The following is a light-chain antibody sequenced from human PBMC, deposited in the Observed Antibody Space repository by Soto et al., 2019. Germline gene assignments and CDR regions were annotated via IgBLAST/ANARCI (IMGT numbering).Light chain of an antibody. CDR2: WAS. J-gene: IGKJ1*01. CDR3: QQYYSTPRT. CDR1: QSVLYSSNNKNY. V-gene: IGKV4-1*01. Sequence: DIVMTQSPDSLAVSLGERAAINCKSSQSVLYSSNNKNYLAWYQQKPGQPPKLPINWASTRESGVPDRFSGSGSGTDFTLTISSLQAEDVAVYYCQQYYSTPRTFGQGTKVDSK.